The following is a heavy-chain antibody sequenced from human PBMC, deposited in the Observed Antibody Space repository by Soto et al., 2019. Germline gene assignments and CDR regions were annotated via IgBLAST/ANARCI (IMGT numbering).Heavy chain of an antibody. V-gene: IGHV3-11*05. D-gene: IGHD3-22*01. CDR2: ISSSSSYT. CDR1: GFTFSDYY. Sequence: GGSLRLSCAASGFTFSDYYMSWIRQAPGKGLEWVSYISSSSSYTNYADSVKGRFTISRDNAKNSLYLQMNSLRSEDTAVYYCARDSIPKMYYYDSSGPEDAFDIWGQGTMVTVSS. J-gene: IGHJ3*02. CDR3: ARDSIPKMYYYDSSGPEDAFDI.